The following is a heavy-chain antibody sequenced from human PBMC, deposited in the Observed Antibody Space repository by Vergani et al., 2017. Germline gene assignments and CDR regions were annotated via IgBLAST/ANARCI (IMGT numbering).Heavy chain of an antibody. V-gene: IGHV1-69*01. J-gene: IGHJ6*02. Sequence: QVQLVQSGAEVKKPGSSVKVSCKASGGTFSSYAISWVRQAPGQGLEWMGGIIPIFGTANYAQKFQGRVTLTADESTSTAYMELSSLRSEDTAVYYCATSHPRLLWCGELWSDYYYYGMDVWGQGTTVTVSS. CDR3: ATSHPRLLWCGELWSDYYYYGMDV. CDR2: IIPIFGTA. D-gene: IGHD3-10*01. CDR1: GGTFSSYA.